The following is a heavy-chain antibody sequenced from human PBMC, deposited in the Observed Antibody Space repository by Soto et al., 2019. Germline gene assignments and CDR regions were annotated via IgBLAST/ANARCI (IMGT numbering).Heavy chain of an antibody. J-gene: IGHJ4*02. CDR2: ISKTSSNI. D-gene: IGHD2-8*01. CDR1: GFLFSSST. Sequence: GGSLRLSCIGSGFLFSSSTMTWVRQAPGKGLEWVSSISKTSSNIYYADSVKGRFTVSRDNAERSLFLHMNSLRAEDTAVYFCARDLGEMYAIWGQGTLVTVYS. CDR3: ARDLGEMYAI. V-gene: IGHV3-21*01.